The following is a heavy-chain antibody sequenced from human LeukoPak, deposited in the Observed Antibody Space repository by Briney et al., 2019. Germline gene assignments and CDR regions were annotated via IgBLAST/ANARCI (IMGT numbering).Heavy chain of an antibody. D-gene: IGHD5-24*01. CDR2: IYHSGST. Sequence: PSETLSLTCTVSGGSLNSYYWNWIRQPPGKGLEWIGYIYHSGSTNYNPSSKSRVTISLDRSKNQFSLKLTSVTAADTAIYYCARVGGMTTINNAAFDIWGQGTMVTVSS. J-gene: IGHJ3*02. CDR3: ARVGGMTTINNAAFDI. CDR1: GGSLNSYY. V-gene: IGHV4-59*12.